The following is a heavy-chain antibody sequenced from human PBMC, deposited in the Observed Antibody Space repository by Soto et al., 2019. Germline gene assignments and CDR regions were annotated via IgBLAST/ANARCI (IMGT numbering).Heavy chain of an antibody. Sequence: QVQLVQSGAEVKKPGSSVKVSCKASGGTFSKSALSWVRQAPGQGLEWVGGIVPMFQTPVYAQRFEDRVTLTADESTSTGNLELHSLTSEDTAIYFCTTEWGSRPVAGSAALAFWGRGTMVSVSS. CDR2: IVPMFQTP. J-gene: IGHJ3*01. D-gene: IGHD6-19*01. CDR3: TTEWGSRPVAGSAALAF. CDR1: GGTFSKSA. V-gene: IGHV1-69*01.